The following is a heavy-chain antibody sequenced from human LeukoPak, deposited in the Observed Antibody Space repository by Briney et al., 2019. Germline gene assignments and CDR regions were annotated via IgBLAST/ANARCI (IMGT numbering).Heavy chain of an antibody. CDR2: IYTTGSS. CDR1: GGSISGINYY. V-gene: IGHV4-61*02. CDR3: ARVSPSGVWDV. J-gene: IGHJ6*02. D-gene: IGHD3-10*01. Sequence: SETLSLTCTVSGGSISGINYYWTWIRQPAGKGLEWIGRIYTTGSSNYNPSLKSRVTISVDTSNNQFSLKLSSVTAADTAVYYCARVSPSGVWDVWGQGTTATVSS.